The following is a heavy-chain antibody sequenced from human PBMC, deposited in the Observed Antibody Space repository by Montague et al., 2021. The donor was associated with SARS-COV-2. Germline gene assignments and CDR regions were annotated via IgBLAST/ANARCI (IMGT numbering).Heavy chain of an antibody. CDR2: INHRGST. D-gene: IGHD3-3*01. Sequence: SETLSLTCGVSGGSINSYYWSWIRQPPGKGLEWIGEINHRGSTNYNPSLKSRVIISVDTSKNQFSLKLSSVTAADTAVYYCAGGTGPRSITLFGVIISGHVFDIWGQGTMVTVSS. CDR1: GGSINSYY. V-gene: IGHV4-34*01. J-gene: IGHJ3*02. CDR3: AGGTGPRSITLFGVIISGHVFDI.